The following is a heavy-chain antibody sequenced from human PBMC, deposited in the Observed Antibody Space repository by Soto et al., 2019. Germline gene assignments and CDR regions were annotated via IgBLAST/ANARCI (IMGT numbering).Heavy chain of an antibody. D-gene: IGHD3-9*01. CDR3: ARDLRYLDYYYGMDV. Sequence: QVQLQESGPGLVKPSETLSLTCTVSGGSISSYYWSWIRQPPGKGLEWIGYIYYSGSTNYNPSLKSRVTISVDTSKNQFSLKLSSVTAGDTAVYYCARDLRYLDYYYGMDVWGQGTTVTVSS. V-gene: IGHV4-59*01. J-gene: IGHJ6*02. CDR2: IYYSGST. CDR1: GGSISSYY.